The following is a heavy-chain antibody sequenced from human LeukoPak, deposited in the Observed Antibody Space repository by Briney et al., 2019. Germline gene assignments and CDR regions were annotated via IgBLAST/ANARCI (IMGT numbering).Heavy chain of an antibody. CDR3: ARVGSGNFLGAFDI. D-gene: IGHD1-26*01. CDR1: GFMFSSNW. Sequence: GGSLRLSCAASGFMFSSNWMIWVRQAPGKRLEWVANINQDGSEKYYVDSVKGRFTISRDNAKNSLFLQMNSLRAEDTAVYYCARVGSGNFLGAFDIWGQGTMVTVSS. CDR2: INQDGSEK. J-gene: IGHJ3*02. V-gene: IGHV3-7*03.